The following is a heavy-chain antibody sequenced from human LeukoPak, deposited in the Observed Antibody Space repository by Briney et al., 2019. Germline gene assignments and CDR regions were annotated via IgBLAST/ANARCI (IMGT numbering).Heavy chain of an antibody. V-gene: IGHV3-20*04. Sequence: TGGSLRLSCAASGFTFDDYDINWVRQAPGKGLEWVSHINWNGNTIGYADSVKGRFTISRDNSKNTLYLHMNSLRAEDTAIYFCVRDNYSYRLDVWGQGTLVTVSS. CDR3: VRDNYSYRLDV. D-gene: IGHD2-21*01. CDR2: INWNGNTI. J-gene: IGHJ4*02. CDR1: GFTFDDYD.